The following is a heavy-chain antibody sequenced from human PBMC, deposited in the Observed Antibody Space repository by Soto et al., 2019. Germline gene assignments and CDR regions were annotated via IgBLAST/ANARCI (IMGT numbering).Heavy chain of an antibody. D-gene: IGHD3-10*01. J-gene: IGHJ4*02. Sequence: EVQLLESGGGLVQPGGSLRLSCAASGFTFSHYAMSWVRQAPGKGLEWVSVISVSGGDTFYADSAKGRFTISRDNSKNTLYLQMNSLRAEDTALYYCARRDTTGSYYFDNWGQGTLVTVSS. CDR1: GFTFSHYA. CDR2: ISVSGGDT. V-gene: IGHV3-23*01. CDR3: ARRDTTGSYYFDN.